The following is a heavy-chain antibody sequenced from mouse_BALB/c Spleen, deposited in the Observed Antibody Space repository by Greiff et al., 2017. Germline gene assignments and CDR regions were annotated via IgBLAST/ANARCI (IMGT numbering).Heavy chain of an antibody. CDR3: ARFTTAHYFDY. CDR2: ISSGGSYT. D-gene: IGHD1-2*01. Sequence: EVMLVESGGGLVKPGGSLKLSCAASGFTFSSYAMSWVRQSPEKRLEWVAEISSGGSYTYYPDTVTGRFTISRDNAKNTLYLEMSSLRSEDTAMYYCARFTTAHYFDYWVQGTTLTVSS. CDR1: GFTFSSYA. J-gene: IGHJ2*01. V-gene: IGHV5-9-4*01.